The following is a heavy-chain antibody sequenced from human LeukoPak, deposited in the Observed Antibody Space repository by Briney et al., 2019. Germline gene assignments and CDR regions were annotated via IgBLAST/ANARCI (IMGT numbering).Heavy chain of an antibody. V-gene: IGHV3-23*01. Sequence: GGSLRLSCVGSGFTFSNYALMWVRQTQGKRLEWVSAIRGSGTSTFYADSVKGRFTIFRDNFKNTVYLQMNNLRADDSAVYYCARDPNGDYIGAFDFQRWGLGTQVTVSS. J-gene: IGHJ1*01. CDR3: ARDPNGDYIGAFDFQR. CDR2: IRGSGTST. CDR1: GFTFSNYA. D-gene: IGHD4-17*01.